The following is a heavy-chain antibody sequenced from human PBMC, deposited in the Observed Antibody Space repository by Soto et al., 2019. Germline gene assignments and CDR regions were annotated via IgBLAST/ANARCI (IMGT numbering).Heavy chain of an antibody. CDR2: IKQDRSEK. CDR3: VTEYCDWLFALDY. Sequence: GGSLRLSCAASGFTFSSYWMSWVRQAPGKGLEWVANIKQDRSEKYYVDSVKGRFTISRDNAKNSLYLQMNSLRAEDTAVYYCVTEYCDWLFALDYWAQGTLVTVS. CDR1: GFTFSSYW. D-gene: IGHD3-9*01. J-gene: IGHJ4*02. V-gene: IGHV3-7*01.